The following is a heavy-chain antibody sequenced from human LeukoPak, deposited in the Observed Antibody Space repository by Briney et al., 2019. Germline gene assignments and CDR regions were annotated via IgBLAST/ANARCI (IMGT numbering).Heavy chain of an antibody. CDR2: ISAYNGNT. D-gene: IGHD1-26*01. CDR3: ARDSGSYYETAFDY. V-gene: IGHV1-18*01. Sequence: ASVKVSCKASGYTFTSYGISWVRQAPGQGLEWMGWISAYNGNTNSAQKLQGRVTMTTDTSTSTAYMELRSLRSDDTAVYYCARDSGSYYETAFDYWGQGALVTVSP. CDR1: GYTFTSYG. J-gene: IGHJ4*02.